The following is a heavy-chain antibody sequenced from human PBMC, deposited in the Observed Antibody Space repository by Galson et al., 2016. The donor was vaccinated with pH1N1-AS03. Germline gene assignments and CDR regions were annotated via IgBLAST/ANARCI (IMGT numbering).Heavy chain of an antibody. D-gene: IGHD5-12*01. Sequence: SLRLSCAASGFTFSSYAMTWIRQAPGKGLEWVSTISASGVTKDYTDSVKGRFTISRDNSRDTVYLQMNSLRAEDTAMYYCARDLGYGIKGYGFDNWGQGTLVTVSS. CDR1: GFTFSSYA. V-gene: IGHV3-23*01. J-gene: IGHJ4*02. CDR3: ARDLGYGIKGYGFDN. CDR2: ISASGVTK.